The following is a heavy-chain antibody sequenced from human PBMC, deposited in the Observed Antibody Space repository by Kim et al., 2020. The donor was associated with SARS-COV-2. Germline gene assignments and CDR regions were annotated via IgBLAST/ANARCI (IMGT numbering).Heavy chain of an antibody. CDR2: IYYSGST. D-gene: IGHD2-2*01. Sequence: SETLSLTCTVPGGSISSYYWSWIRQPPGKGLEWIGYIYYSGSTNYNPSLKSRVTISVDTSKNQFPLKLSSVTAADTAVYYCARDLGYCSSTSCYGGRSCFDPWVQRPLVTVSS. J-gene: IGHJ5*02. CDR1: GGSISSYY. V-gene: IGHV4-59*01. CDR3: ARDLGYCSSTSCYGGRSCFDP.